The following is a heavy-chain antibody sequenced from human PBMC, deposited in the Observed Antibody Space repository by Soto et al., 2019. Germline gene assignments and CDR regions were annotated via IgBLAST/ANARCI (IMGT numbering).Heavy chain of an antibody. D-gene: IGHD6-19*01. J-gene: IGHJ5*02. CDR2: IYYSGST. Sequence: PSETLSLACTVSGDSISSYYWSWIRQPPGKGLEWIGYIYYSGSTNYNPSLKSRVTISVDTSKNQFSLKLTSVTAADTAVYYCASLKVSQSYXFAPWGQGTLVTVSS. V-gene: IGHV4-59*08. CDR3: ASLKVSQSYXFAP. CDR1: GDSISSYY.